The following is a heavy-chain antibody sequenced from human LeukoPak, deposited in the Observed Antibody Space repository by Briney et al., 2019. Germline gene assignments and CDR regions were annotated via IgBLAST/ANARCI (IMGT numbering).Heavy chain of an antibody. J-gene: IGHJ5*02. CDR1: EFTFSSYS. CDR3: ARGVTYHGGDWFDP. CDR2: IISTASSI. V-gene: IGHV3-48*04. D-gene: IGHD4-23*01. Sequence: GGSLRLSCAASEFTFSSYSMSWVRQAPGKGLEWVSYIISTASSIYYADSVKGRFTISRDNAKNSLYLQMNSLRAEDTAVYYCARGVTYHGGDWFDPWGQGTLVTVSS.